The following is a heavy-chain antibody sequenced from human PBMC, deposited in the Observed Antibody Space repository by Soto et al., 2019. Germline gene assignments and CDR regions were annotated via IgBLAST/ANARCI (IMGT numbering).Heavy chain of an antibody. CDR3: ARGGSEVAVAHDAFDI. Sequence: ASVKVSCKASGYTFTGYYMHWVRQAPGQGLEWMGWINPNSGGTNYAQKFQGWVTMTRDTSISTAYMELSRLRSDDTAVYYCARGGSEVAVAHDAFDIWGQGTMVTVSS. V-gene: IGHV1-2*04. CDR1: GYTFTGYY. D-gene: IGHD6-19*01. J-gene: IGHJ3*02. CDR2: INPNSGGT.